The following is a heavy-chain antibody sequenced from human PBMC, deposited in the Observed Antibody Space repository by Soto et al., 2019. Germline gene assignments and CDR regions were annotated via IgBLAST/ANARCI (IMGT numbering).Heavy chain of an antibody. CDR2: ISYDGSNK. CDR1: GFTFSSYA. D-gene: IGHD3-16*01. CDR3: AGVGGGYVADAFDI. J-gene: IGHJ3*02. V-gene: IGHV3-30-3*01. Sequence: QVQLVESGGGVVQPGRSLRLSCAASGFTFSSYAMHWVRQAPGKGLEWVAVISYDGSNKYYADSVKGRFTISRDNSKNPVFLPMNRLRAGEKAVYYCAGVGGGYVADAFDIWGQGTMVTVSS.